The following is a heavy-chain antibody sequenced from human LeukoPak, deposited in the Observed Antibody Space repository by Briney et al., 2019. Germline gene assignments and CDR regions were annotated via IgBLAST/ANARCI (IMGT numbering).Heavy chain of an antibody. V-gene: IGHV3-48*04. CDR1: GFTFSSYS. CDR3: ARDFGVPGTPGDY. J-gene: IGHJ4*02. D-gene: IGHD3-3*01. Sequence: QTGGSLRLSCAASGFTFSSYSMNWVRQAPGKGLEWVSYISSSSSTIYYADSVKGRFTISRDNAKNSLYLQMNGLRADDTAVYYCARDFGVPGTPGDYWGQGTLVTVSS. CDR2: ISSSSSTI.